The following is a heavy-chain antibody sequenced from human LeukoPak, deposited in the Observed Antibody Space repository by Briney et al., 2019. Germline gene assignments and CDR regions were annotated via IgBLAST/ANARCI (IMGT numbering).Heavy chain of an antibody. CDR3: ARVAVVRGRPYYFDY. D-gene: IGHD3-10*01. V-gene: IGHV4-39*07. Sequence: PSETLSLTCTVSGGSISSSSYYWGWIRQPPGEGLEWIGSIYYSGSTYYNPSLKSRVTISVDTSKNQFSLKLSSVTAADTAVYYCARVAVVRGRPYYFDYWGQGTLVTVSS. CDR1: GGSISSSSYY. CDR2: IYYSGST. J-gene: IGHJ4*02.